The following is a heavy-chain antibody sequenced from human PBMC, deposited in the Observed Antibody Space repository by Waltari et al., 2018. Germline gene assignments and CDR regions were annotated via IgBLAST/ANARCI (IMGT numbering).Heavy chain of an antibody. CDR2: IGTAGEP. Sequence: EVQLVESGGGLVQPGGSLRLSCAASGFTFSSYDMHWVRQATGKGLEWVAAIGTAGEPYYPGSVKGRFTISRENAKNSLYLQMNSLRAGDTAVYYCARSREGVPAADYYYYGMDVWGQGTTVTVSS. V-gene: IGHV3-13*05. J-gene: IGHJ6*02. D-gene: IGHD2-2*01. CDR3: ARSREGVPAADYYYYGMDV. CDR1: GFTFSSYD.